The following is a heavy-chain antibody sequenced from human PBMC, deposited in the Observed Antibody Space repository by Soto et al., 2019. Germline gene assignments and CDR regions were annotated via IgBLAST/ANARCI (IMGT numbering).Heavy chain of an antibody. D-gene: IGHD6-19*01. CDR3: ARDSGRSYYYYYMDV. CDR1: GYTFTSYY. J-gene: IGHJ6*03. V-gene: IGHV1-46*03. CDR2: INPSGGST. Sequence: QVQLVQSGAEVKKPGASVKVSCKASGYTFTSYYMHWVRQAPGQGLEWMGIINPSGGSTSYAQKFQGRVTMTRDTSTITVYMELSSLRSEDTAVYYCARDSGRSYYYYYMDVWGKGTTVTVSS.